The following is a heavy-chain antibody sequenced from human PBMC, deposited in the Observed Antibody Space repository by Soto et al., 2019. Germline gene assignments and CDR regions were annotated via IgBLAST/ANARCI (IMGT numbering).Heavy chain of an antibody. CDR2: TYYSGST. J-gene: IGHJ3*02. Sequence: SETLSLTCTVSGGSISSGGYYWSWIRQHPGKGLEWIGYTYYSGSTYYNPSLKSRVTISVDTSKNQFSLKLSSVTAADTAVYYCARVGVVPAAIQRAAFDIWGQGTMVTVSS. V-gene: IGHV4-31*03. CDR3: ARVGVVPAAIQRAAFDI. CDR1: GGSISSGGYY. D-gene: IGHD2-2*02.